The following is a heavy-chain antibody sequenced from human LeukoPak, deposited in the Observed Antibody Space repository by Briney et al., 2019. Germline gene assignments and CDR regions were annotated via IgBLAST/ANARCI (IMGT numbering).Heavy chain of an antibody. CDR1: GGSISSYY. J-gene: IGHJ2*01. D-gene: IGHD3-10*01. V-gene: IGHV4-59*01. CDR3: ARGFIRAWYFDL. Sequence: ETLSLTCTVSGGSISSYYWSWIRQPPGKGLEWIGYIYFSQSTHYNPSLKSRVTISVHTSKNQFSPKLSSVTAADTAVYYCARGFIRAWYFDLWGRGTLVTVSS. CDR2: IYFSQST.